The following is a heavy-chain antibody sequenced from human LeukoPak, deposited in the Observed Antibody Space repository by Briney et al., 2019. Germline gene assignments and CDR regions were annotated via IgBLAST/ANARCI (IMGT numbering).Heavy chain of an antibody. J-gene: IGHJ3*02. CDR3: ARGRDCSSTSCFMTGVDAFDI. CDR1: GGTFSSYA. D-gene: IGHD2-2*01. V-gene: IGHV1-69*05. CDR2: IIPIFGTA. Sequence: ASVKVSCKASGGTFSSYAISWVRQAPGQGLEWMGGIIPIFGTANYAQKFQGRATITTDESTSTAYMELSSLRSEDTAVYYCARGRDCSSTSCFMTGVDAFDIWGQGTMVTVSS.